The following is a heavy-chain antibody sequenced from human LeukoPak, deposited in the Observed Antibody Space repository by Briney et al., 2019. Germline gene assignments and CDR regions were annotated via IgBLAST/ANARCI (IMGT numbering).Heavy chain of an antibody. CDR1: GYTFTGYY. CDR2: INPNSGGT. CDR3: AREAGIAAAGDY. Sequence: ASVKVSCKAPGYTFTGYYMHWVRQAPGQGLEWMGWINPNSGGTNYAQKFQGRVTMTRDTSISTAYMELSRLRSDDTAVYYCAREAGIAAAGDYWGQGTLVTVSS. D-gene: IGHD6-13*01. J-gene: IGHJ4*02. V-gene: IGHV1-2*02.